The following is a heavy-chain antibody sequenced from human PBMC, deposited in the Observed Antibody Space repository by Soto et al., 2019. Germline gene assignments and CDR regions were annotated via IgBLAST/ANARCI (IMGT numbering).Heavy chain of an antibody. Sequence: QVQLVESGGGVVQPGRSLRLSCAASGFTFSSYGMHWVRQAPGKGLEWVAVISYDGSNKYYADSVKGRFTISRDNSKNTLYLQMNSLRAEDTAVYYCANGEVVSIEGAFDYWGQGTLVTVSS. J-gene: IGHJ4*02. CDR1: GFTFSSYG. CDR2: ISYDGSNK. CDR3: ANGEVVSIEGAFDY. V-gene: IGHV3-30*18. D-gene: IGHD3-3*01.